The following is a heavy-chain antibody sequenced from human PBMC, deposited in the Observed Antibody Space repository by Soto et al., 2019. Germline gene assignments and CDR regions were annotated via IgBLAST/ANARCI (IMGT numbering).Heavy chain of an antibody. Sequence: GASVKVSCKASGYTFTSYGISWVRQAPGQGLEWMGWISAYNGNTNYAQKLQGRVTMTTDTSTSTAYMELMSLRSDDTAVYYCARDSPPPYCSGGSCYRKHYYYYYGMDVWGQGTTVTVS. V-gene: IGHV1-18*01. CDR1: GYTFTSYG. CDR2: ISAYNGNT. CDR3: ARDSPPPYCSGGSCYRKHYYYYYGMDV. J-gene: IGHJ6*02. D-gene: IGHD2-15*01.